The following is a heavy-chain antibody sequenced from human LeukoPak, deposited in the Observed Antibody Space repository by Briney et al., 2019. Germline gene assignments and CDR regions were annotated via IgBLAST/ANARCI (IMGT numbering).Heavy chain of an antibody. CDR2: ISYDGSNK. Sequence: GGSLRLSCAASGFTFSSYRMHWVRQAPGKGLEWVAVISYDGSNKYYADSVKGRFTISRDNSKNTLYLQMNSLRAEDTAVYYGVVVTASFDYWGQGTLVTVSS. CDR1: GFTFSSYR. J-gene: IGHJ4*02. D-gene: IGHD2-21*02. V-gene: IGHV3-30*03. CDR3: VVVTASFDY.